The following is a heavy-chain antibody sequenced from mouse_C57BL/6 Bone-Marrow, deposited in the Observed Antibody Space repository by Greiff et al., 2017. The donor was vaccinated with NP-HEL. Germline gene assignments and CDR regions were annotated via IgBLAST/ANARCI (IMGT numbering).Heavy chain of an antibody. CDR2: ISDGGSYT. Sequence: EVKLVESGGGLVKPGGSLKLSCAASGFTFSSYAMSWVRQTPEKRLEWVATISDGGSYTYYPDNVKGRFPISRDNAKNNLYLQMSHLKSEDTAMYYCARDPFYYDYDGYAMDYWGQGTSVTVSS. D-gene: IGHD2-4*01. J-gene: IGHJ4*01. CDR1: GFTFSSYA. V-gene: IGHV5-4*01. CDR3: ARDPFYYDYDGYAMDY.